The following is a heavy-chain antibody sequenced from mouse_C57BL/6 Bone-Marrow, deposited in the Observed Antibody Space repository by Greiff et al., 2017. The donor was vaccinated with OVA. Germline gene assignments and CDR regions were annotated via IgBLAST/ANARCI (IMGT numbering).Heavy chain of an antibody. CDR3: ARWGYYGSSEGYFDV. V-gene: IGHV1-55*01. D-gene: IGHD1-1*01. J-gene: IGHJ1*03. Sequence: QVQLQQPGAELVKPGASVKMSCKASGYTFTSYWITWVKQRPGQGLEWIGDIYPGSGSTNYNEKFKSKATLTVDTSSSTAYMQLSSLTSEDSAVYYCARWGYYGSSEGYFDVWGTGTTVTVSS. CDR2: IYPGSGST. CDR1: GYTFTSYW.